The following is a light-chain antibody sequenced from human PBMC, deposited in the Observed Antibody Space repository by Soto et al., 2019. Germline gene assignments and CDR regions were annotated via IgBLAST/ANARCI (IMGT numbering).Light chain of an antibody. Sequence: EFVLTQSPGTLSLSQGEGVTLSCRASQSVNSANLAWYQQKPGQAPRLLMYGASVRATGIPDRFSGGGSGTYFPLTISRLEPEDVAVYYCQHYYRSVPITFGQGTRLEIK. J-gene: IGKJ5*01. CDR3: QHYYRSVPIT. CDR1: QSVNSAN. CDR2: GAS. V-gene: IGKV3-20*01.